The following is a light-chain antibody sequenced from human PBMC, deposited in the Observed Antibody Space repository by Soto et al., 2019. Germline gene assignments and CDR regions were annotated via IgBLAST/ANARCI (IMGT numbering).Light chain of an antibody. CDR1: SSNIGAGYA. CDR2: GNS. Sequence: QSVLTQPPSVSGAPGQSVTISCTGSSSNIGAGYAVHWYQQLPGTAPKLLIYGNSNRPSGVPDRFSGSKSGTSASLAITGLQAEDEADYYCQSYDSSLSGSRVFGGGTKLTVL. V-gene: IGLV1-40*01. CDR3: QSYDSSLSGSRV. J-gene: IGLJ2*01.